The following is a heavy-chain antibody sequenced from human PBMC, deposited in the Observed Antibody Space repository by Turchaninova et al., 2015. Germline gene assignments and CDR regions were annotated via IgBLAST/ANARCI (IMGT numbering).Heavy chain of an antibody. CDR1: GCSLSTSGVG. D-gene: IGHD3-10*01. CDR2: IYWEDDK. V-gene: IGHV2-5*02. Sequence: QITLKESGPTLVKPTQTLTLSCTFSGCSLSTSGVGVGWIRQPPGKALEWLAIIYWEDDKRSSPSLKSRLTITKDTSKNQVVLTMTNMDPTDTATYYCAHYGSGSYDYWGQGTLVTVSS. J-gene: IGHJ4*02. CDR3: AHYGSGSYDY.